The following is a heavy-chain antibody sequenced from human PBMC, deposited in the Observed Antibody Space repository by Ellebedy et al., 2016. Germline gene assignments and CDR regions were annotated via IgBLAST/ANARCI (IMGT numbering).Heavy chain of an antibody. J-gene: IGHJ4*02. CDR2: IYWNDDK. CDR1: GFSLSTNRVT. V-gene: IGHV2-5*01. Sequence: SGPTLVKPTQTLTLTCTFSGFSLSTNRVTVGWVRQPPGEAPEWLAFIYWNDDKRYSPSLKSRLTITKDTSKNQVVLTVTNMDPVDTATYFCVHRTTVTSVDYWGQGSLVTVSS. D-gene: IGHD4-11*01. CDR3: VHRTTVTSVDY.